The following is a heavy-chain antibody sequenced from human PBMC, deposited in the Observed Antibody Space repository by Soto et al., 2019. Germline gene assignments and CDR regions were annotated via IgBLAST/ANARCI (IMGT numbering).Heavy chain of an antibody. CDR2: IGTSGKTI. CDR1: GFTFSSYE. V-gene: IGHV3-48*03. Sequence: SLRLSCAVSGFTFSSYEMNWVRQAPGKGLEWVSYIGTSGKTIYYADSVRGRFTISRDNAKNSLYLQMNSLRAEDTAVYFCARDPAIYSGKFDYGLDVWGRGTTVTVSS. D-gene: IGHD4-4*01. J-gene: IGHJ6*02. CDR3: ARDPAIYSGKFDYGLDV.